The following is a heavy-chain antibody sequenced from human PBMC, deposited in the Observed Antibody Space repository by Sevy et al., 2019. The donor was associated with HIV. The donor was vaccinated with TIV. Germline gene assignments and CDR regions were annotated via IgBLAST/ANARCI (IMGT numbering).Heavy chain of an antibody. CDR2: IKSETDGGTI. V-gene: IGHV3-15*01. J-gene: IGHJ4*02. D-gene: IGHD1-7*01. CDR3: ATERWGFFGTSSRYLLPYFDS. Sequence: GGSLRLSCSASGFDFFNVWMTWVRQAPGKGLEWDGRIKSETDGGTIEYAAARKGRFTISRDDSKDTLYLQMNSLKTEDTAVYYCATERWGFFGTSSRYLLPYFDSWGQGTLVTVSS. CDR1: GFDFFNVW.